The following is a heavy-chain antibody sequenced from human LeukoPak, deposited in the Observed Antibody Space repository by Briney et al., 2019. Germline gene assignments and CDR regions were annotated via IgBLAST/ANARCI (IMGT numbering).Heavy chain of an antibody. Sequence: PSETLSLTCTVSGGSISSYYWSWIRQPPGKGLEWIGYIYYSGSTNYNPSLKSRVTISVDTSKNQFSLKLSSVTAADTAVYYCARDQGSSSPYYYYYGMDVWGQGTTVTVSS. CDR1: GGSISSYY. D-gene: IGHD6-6*01. CDR3: ARDQGSSSPYYYYYGMDV. J-gene: IGHJ6*02. CDR2: IYYSGST. V-gene: IGHV4-59*01.